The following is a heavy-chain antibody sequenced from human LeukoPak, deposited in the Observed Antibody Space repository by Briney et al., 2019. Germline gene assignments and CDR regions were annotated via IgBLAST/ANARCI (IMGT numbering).Heavy chain of an antibody. CDR1: GYTFTSYY. V-gene: IGHV1-46*01. J-gene: IGHJ4*02. D-gene: IGHD4-17*01. CDR3: ARDLSYGDYNFDH. CDR2: ISPSGGST. Sequence: ASVKVSCKASGYTFTSYYMHWVRQAPGQGLEWMGIISPSGGSTTYAQKFQGRVTVTRDTSTSTIYMYLSSLRSEDTAVYYCARDLSYGDYNFDHWGQGTLVTVSS.